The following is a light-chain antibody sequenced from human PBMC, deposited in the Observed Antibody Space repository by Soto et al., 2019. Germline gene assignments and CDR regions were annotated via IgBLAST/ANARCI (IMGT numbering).Light chain of an antibody. CDR1: QSVSSN. Sequence: EIVLTQSPDTLSLSPGESTTLSCRASQSVSSNLAWYQQKPGQAPRLLIYGASTRATGIPARFSGSGSGSEFTLTISSLHSEDFAVYYCQQYNNWPPWTFGQGTKVDIK. CDR3: QQYNNWPPWT. V-gene: IGKV3-15*01. J-gene: IGKJ1*01. CDR2: GAS.